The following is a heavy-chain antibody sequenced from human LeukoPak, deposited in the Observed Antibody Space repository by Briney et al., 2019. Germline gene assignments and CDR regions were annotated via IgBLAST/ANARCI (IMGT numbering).Heavy chain of an antibody. V-gene: IGHV1-69*06. J-gene: IGHJ4*02. CDR1: GGTFRSNP. D-gene: IGHD1-26*01. Sequence: GASVKVSCKASGGTFRSNPVSWVRQAPGQGLEWMGQIIPIFGTTNYAQKFQGRLTLTANKSTGTAYMELYSPTSDDTAVYYCARDGPYSGSYYWGQGTLVTVSS. CDR3: ARDGPYSGSYY. CDR2: IIPIFGTT.